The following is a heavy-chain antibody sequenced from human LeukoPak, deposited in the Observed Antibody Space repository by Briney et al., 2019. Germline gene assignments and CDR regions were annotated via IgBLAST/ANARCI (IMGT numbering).Heavy chain of an antibody. J-gene: IGHJ5*02. CDR3: ARDTTYYYDSSGYPNWFDP. D-gene: IGHD3-22*01. V-gene: IGHV3-9*01. CDR2: ISWNSGSI. CDR1: GFTFDDYA. Sequence: GRSLRLSCAASGFTFDDYAMHWVRQAPGKGLEWVSGISWNSGSIGYADSVKGRFTISRDNAKNSLYLQMNSLRAEDTALYYCARDTTYYYDSSGYPNWFDPWGQGTLVTVSS.